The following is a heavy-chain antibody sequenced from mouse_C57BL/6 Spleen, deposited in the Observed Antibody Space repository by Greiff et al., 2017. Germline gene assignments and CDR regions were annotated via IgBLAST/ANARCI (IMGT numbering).Heavy chain of an antibody. Sequence: QVQLQQPGAELVRPGTSVKLSCKASGYTFTSYWMPWVQQRPGQGLEWIGVIDPSDSYTNYKQKFKGKATLTVDTASSTAYMQLSSLTSEDSSVYYCARDYCSSGLIAYWGQGTLVTVSA. CDR1: GYTFTSYW. J-gene: IGHJ3*01. CDR3: ARDYCSSGLIAY. D-gene: IGHD1-1*01. CDR2: IDPSDSYT. V-gene: IGHV1-59*01.